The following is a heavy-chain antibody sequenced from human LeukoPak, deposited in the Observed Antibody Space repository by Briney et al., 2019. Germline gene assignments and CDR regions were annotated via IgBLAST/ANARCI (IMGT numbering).Heavy chain of an antibody. Sequence: ASAKVSCKASGYTFTSYDINWVRQAAGQGLEWMGWMGPRRGNTGNAQNFQGRITMTRDTSITTAYMELSSLTSDDTAVYYCARGWISGAISEHYFENWGQGTLVTVSS. CDR1: GYTFTSYD. J-gene: IGHJ4*02. V-gene: IGHV1-8*01. CDR2: MGPRRGNT. D-gene: IGHD4-23*01. CDR3: ARGWISGAISEHYFEN.